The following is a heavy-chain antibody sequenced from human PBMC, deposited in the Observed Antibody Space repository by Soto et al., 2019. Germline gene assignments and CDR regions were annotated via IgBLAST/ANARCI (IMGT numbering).Heavy chain of an antibody. CDR3: ARILHDSSGYYKFTFDY. Sequence: PSETLSLTCAVYGGSFSGYYWSWIRQPPGKGLEWIGEINHSGSTNYNPSLKSRVTISVDTSKNQFSLKLSSVTAADTAVYYCARILHDSSGYYKFTFDYWGQGTLVTVSS. D-gene: IGHD3-22*01. CDR1: GGSFSGYY. V-gene: IGHV4-34*01. J-gene: IGHJ4*02. CDR2: INHSGST.